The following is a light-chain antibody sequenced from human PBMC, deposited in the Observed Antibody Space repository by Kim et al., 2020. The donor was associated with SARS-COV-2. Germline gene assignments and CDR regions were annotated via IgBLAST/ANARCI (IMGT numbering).Light chain of an antibody. V-gene: IGLV3-1*01. CDR2: QDS. Sequence: VSVSPVQTASITCSGDKLGYKYACWYQQKPGQSPVLVIYQDSKRPSGIPERFSGSNSGNTATLTISGTQAMDEADYYCQAWDSSVVFGGGTQLTVL. CDR1: KLGYKY. CDR3: QAWDSSVV. J-gene: IGLJ2*01.